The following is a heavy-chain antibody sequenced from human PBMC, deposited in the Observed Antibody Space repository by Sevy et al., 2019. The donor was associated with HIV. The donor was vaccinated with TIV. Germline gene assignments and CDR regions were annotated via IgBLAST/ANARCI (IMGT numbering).Heavy chain of an antibody. Sequence: GGSLRLSCAASGFTFSGYGMSWVRQAPGKGLEWVSVISDIGNTYYADSVKGRFTMSRDNSKNTLYLQMNSLRAEDTAVYYCAKCLAALPGYYYGVDVWGQRTTVTVSS. CDR1: GFTFSGYG. D-gene: IGHD6-6*01. CDR3: AKCLAALPGYYYGVDV. J-gene: IGHJ6*02. CDR2: ISDIGNT. V-gene: IGHV3-23*01.